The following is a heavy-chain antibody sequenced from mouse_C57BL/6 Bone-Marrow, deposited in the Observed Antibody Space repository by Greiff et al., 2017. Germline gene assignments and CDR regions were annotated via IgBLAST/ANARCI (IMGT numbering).Heavy chain of an antibody. CDR3: ARGIYYYGSSSAWFAY. V-gene: IGHV3-6*01. CDR1: GYSITSGYY. CDR2: ISYDGSN. D-gene: IGHD1-1*01. Sequence: DVQLQESGPGLVKPSQSLSLTCSVTGYSITSGYYWNWIRQFPGNKLEWMGYISYDGSNNYNPSLKNRISITRDTSKNQFFLKLNSVTTEDTATYYCARGIYYYGSSSAWFAYWGQGTLVTVSA. J-gene: IGHJ3*01.